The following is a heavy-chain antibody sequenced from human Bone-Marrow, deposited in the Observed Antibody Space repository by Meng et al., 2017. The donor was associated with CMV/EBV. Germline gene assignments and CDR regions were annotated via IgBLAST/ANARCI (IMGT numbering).Heavy chain of an antibody. D-gene: IGHD3-16*01. Sequence: GESLKISCAASGFTFDDYGMSWVRQAPGKGLEWVSGINWNGGGTGYADSVKGRFTISRDNAKNSLYLQMNSLRAEDTALYHCAREGEGTDYWGQGTLVTVSS. CDR2: INWNGGGT. CDR3: AREGEGTDY. J-gene: IGHJ4*02. V-gene: IGHV3-20*01. CDR1: GFTFDDYG.